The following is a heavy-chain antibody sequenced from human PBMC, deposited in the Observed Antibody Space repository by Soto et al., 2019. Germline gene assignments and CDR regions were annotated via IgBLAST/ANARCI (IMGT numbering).Heavy chain of an antibody. J-gene: IGHJ4*02. CDR1: GGTFSIYT. Sequence: QVQLVQSGAAVKKPGSSVKVSCKASGGTFSIYTISWVRQAPGQGLEWMGRIVPILGTANYTQKFQGRVTITADKSTSTAYMELSSLRSEDTAMYYCAISSGYYYYWGQGTLVTVSA. V-gene: IGHV1-69*08. CDR2: IVPILGTA. D-gene: IGHD3-22*01. CDR3: AISSGYYYY.